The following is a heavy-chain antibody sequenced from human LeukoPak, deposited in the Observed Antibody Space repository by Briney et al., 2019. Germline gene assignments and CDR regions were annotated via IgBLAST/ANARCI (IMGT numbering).Heavy chain of an antibody. CDR2: INPSGGST. V-gene: IGHV1-46*01. Sequence: GASVKVSCKASGYTITSYYMHRVRRAPGQGLEWMGIINPSGGSTSYAQKFQGRVTMTRDMSTSTVYMELSSLRSEDTAVYYCARATVVTDHWGQGTLVTVSS. CDR3: ARATVVTDH. D-gene: IGHD4-23*01. CDR1: GYTITSYY. J-gene: IGHJ4*02.